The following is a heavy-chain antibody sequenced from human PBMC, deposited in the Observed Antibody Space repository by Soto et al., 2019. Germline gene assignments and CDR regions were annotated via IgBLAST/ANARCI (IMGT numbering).Heavy chain of an antibody. V-gene: IGHV4-59*08. CDR3: ARSVFP. CDR1: GCSISCYY. J-gene: IGHJ5*02. Sequence: PSETLSLTCTFSGCSISCYYWSWIRQPPGKGLEWIGYIYYSGSTDYNPSLKSRVTISVDTSKNQFSLKLSSVTAADTAVYYCARSVFPWGQGTLVTVS. CDR2: IYYSGST.